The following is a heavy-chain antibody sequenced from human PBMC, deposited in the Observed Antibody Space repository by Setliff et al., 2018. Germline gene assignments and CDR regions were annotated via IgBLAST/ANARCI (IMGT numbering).Heavy chain of an antibody. Sequence: ASVKVSCKASGYTFTSYAMHWVRQAPGQRLEWMGWINAGNGNTKYSQKFQGRVTITRDTSTSTVYMELSSLRSEDTAVYYCATGLSRLVVVPPGYWGQGTLVTVSS. CDR2: INAGNGNT. J-gene: IGHJ4*02. D-gene: IGHD3-22*01. CDR1: GYTFTSYA. V-gene: IGHV1-3*01. CDR3: ATGLSRLVVVPPGY.